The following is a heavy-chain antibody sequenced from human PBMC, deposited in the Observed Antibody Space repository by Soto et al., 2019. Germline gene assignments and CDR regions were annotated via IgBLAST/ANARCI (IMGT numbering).Heavy chain of an antibody. V-gene: IGHV1-18*01. CDR1: RYIFTNYG. Sequence: QVQLVQSGVEVREPGASVKVSCKAVRYIFTNYGVSWVRQAPGQGLEWMGWITTYNGNTEYAQKVQGRVTMTTDASTSTAYMELGSLRSDDTAIYYCERALTGYGMDVWGQGTTVTVSS. J-gene: IGHJ6*02. CDR2: ITTYNGNT. CDR3: ERALTGYGMDV.